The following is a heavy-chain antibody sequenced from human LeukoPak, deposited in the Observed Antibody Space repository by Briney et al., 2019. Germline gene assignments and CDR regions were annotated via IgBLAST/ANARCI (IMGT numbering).Heavy chain of an antibody. J-gene: IGHJ5*02. Sequence: ASVKVSCKASGYIFTTYFMHWLRQAPGQGPEWMGIINPRGGSTDYAQKFQGRVTITADESTSTAYMELSSLRSEDTAVYYCARERSWFDPWGQGTLVTVSS. CDR1: GYIFTTYF. V-gene: IGHV1-46*01. CDR2: INPRGGST. CDR3: ARERSWFDP.